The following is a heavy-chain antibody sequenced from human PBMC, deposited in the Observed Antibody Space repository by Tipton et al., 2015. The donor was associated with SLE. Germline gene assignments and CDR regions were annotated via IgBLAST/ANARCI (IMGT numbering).Heavy chain of an antibody. V-gene: IGHV4-59*07. Sequence: TLSLTCTVSGGSITSYYWTWIRQPPGKGLEWIGYSYYSGSTNYNPSLKSRVTISVDTSKNQFSLKLTSVTAADTAVYYCARPDTLVQDAFDVWGQGTMVTVSS. CDR1: GGSITSYY. J-gene: IGHJ3*01. D-gene: IGHD3-10*01. CDR3: ARPDTLVQDAFDV. CDR2: SYYSGST.